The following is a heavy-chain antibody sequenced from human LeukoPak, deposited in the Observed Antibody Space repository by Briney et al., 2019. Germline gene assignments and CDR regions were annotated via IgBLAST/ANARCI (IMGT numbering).Heavy chain of an antibody. J-gene: IGHJ3*02. CDR1: GGTFSSYA. CDR2: IIPIFGTA. CDR3: AREQAVAGTFAFDI. Sequence: SVKVSCKASGGTFSSYAISWVRQAPGQGLEWMGGIIPIFGTANYAQKFQGRVTITADESTSTAYMELSSLRSEDTAVYYCAREQAVAGTFAFDIWGRGTMVTVSS. V-gene: IGHV1-69*13. D-gene: IGHD6-19*01.